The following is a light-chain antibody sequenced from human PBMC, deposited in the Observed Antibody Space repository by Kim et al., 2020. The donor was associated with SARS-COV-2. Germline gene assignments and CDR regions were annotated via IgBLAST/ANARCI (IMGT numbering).Light chain of an antibody. J-gene: IGLJ2*01. CDR3: QVWDSSSDHRVV. Sequence: PGTTARVSCGGTSIGSKCVPWYQRKSGQARVLVMYYDSDRPSGIPERFSGSNSGNTATLTISRVEAGDEADYYCQVWDSSSDHRVVFGGGTQLTVL. V-gene: IGLV3-21*04. CDR2: YDS. CDR1: SIGSKC.